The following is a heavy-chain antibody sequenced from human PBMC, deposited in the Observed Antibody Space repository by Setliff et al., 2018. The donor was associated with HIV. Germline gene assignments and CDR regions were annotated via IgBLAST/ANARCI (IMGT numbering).Heavy chain of an antibody. D-gene: IGHD2-2*01. CDR3: ATQRDIVMVPGQGGFDI. V-gene: IGHV1-18*01. CDR2: ISVYNGNT. CDR1: TYTFSSYV. J-gene: IGHJ3*02. Sequence: GASVKVSCKASTYTFSSYVINWVRQAPGQGLEWMGRISVYNGNTIYAQELQGRVIMTTDTSTSTAYMELRSLRSDDTAMYYCATQRDIVMVPGQGGFDIWAQGTMVTVS.